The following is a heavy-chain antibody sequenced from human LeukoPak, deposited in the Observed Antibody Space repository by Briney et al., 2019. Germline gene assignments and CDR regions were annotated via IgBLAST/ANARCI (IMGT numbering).Heavy chain of an antibody. Sequence: PGGSLRLSCAASGFTFSSYSMNWVRQAPGKGLERVSYISSSSSTIYYADSVKGRFTISRDNAKNSLYLQMNSLRDEDTAVYYCARDVLEWLSLGWGYYYYGMDVWGQGTTVTVSS. V-gene: IGHV3-48*02. CDR1: GFTFSSYS. CDR3: ARDVLEWLSLGWGYYYYGMDV. J-gene: IGHJ6*02. D-gene: IGHD3-3*01. CDR2: ISSSSSTI.